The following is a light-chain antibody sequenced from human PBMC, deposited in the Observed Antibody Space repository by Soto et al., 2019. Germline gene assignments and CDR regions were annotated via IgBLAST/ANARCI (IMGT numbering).Light chain of an antibody. CDR2: AAS. J-gene: IGKJ5*01. V-gene: IGKV1-6*01. CDR1: QGIRND. CDR3: LQDYDYPLT. Sequence: AIQMTQSPSSLSASVGDRVTITCRASQGIRNDVGWYQQKPGKAPKVLICAASHLQSGVPSRFSGVVSGTDFTLTISSLQPEDFATYYCLQDYDYPLTFGQGTRLEIK.